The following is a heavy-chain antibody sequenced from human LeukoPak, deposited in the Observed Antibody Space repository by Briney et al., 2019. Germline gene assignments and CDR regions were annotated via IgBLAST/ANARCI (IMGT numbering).Heavy chain of an antibody. CDR3: AKDALIIAAAEGAFDI. D-gene: IGHD6-13*01. CDR2: IKQDVSEK. CDR1: GFTFSNSW. V-gene: IGHV3-7*01. Sequence: GGSLRLSCAASGFTFSNSWMSWVRQAPGKGLEWVANIKQDVSEKYYVDSVKGRFTISRDNARNSLYLQMNSLRAEDTAVYYCAKDALIIAAAEGAFDIWGQGTMVTVSS. J-gene: IGHJ3*02.